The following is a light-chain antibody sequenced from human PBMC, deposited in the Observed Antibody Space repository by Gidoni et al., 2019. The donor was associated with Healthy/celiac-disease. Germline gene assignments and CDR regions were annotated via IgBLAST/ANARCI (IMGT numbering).Light chain of an antibody. J-gene: IGKJ3*01. V-gene: IGKV1-27*01. Sequence: DIQMTQSPSSLSASVGDRVTISCRASQGISNYLAWYQQKPGKVPKLLFYAASTLQSGVPSRFSGSGSGTAFTLTISSLQPEDVATYYRQNYSRASFTFGPGTQVDIK. CDR1: QGISNY. CDR2: AAS. CDR3: QNYSRASFT.